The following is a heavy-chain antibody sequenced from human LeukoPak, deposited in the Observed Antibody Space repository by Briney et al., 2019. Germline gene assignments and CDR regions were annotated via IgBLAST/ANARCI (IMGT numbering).Heavy chain of an antibody. J-gene: IGHJ4*02. CDR1: GGSFSGYY. V-gene: IGHV4-34*01. CDR2: INHSGST. CDR3: ARGLGRSYGSAPHYYFDY. D-gene: IGHD1-14*01. Sequence: SETLSLTCAVYGGSFSGYYWSWIRQPPGKGLEWIGDINHSGSTNYNPSLKSRVTISVDTSKNQFSLKLSSVTAADTAVYYCARGLGRSYGSAPHYYFDYWGQGTLVTVSS.